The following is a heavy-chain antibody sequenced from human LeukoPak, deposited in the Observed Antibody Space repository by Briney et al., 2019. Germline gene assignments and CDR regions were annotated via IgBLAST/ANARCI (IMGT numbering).Heavy chain of an antibody. CDR2: INSDGSST. Sequence: GGSLRLFCAASGFTFSSYWMHWVRQAPGKGLVWVSRINSDGSSTSYADSVKGRFTISRDNAKNTLYLQMNSLRAEDTAVYYCARSDYQRYYYGMDVWGQGTTVIVSS. CDR3: ARSDYQRYYYGMDV. V-gene: IGHV3-74*01. CDR1: GFTFSSYW. D-gene: IGHD3-16*01. J-gene: IGHJ6*02.